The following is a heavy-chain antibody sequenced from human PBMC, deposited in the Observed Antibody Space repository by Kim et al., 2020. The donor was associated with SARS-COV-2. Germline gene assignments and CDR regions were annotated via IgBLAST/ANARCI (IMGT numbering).Heavy chain of an antibody. J-gene: IGHJ3*02. CDR3: ARGGAHTAMVTLDAFDI. Sequence: FQGRVTITADESTSTAYMELSSLRSEDTAVYYCARGGAHTAMVTLDAFDIWGQGTMVTVSS. D-gene: IGHD5-18*01. V-gene: IGHV1-69*01.